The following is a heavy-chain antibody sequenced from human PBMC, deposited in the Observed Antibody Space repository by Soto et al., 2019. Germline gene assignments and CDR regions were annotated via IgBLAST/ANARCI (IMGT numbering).Heavy chain of an antibody. J-gene: IGHJ3*02. CDR2: IRSKADSYAT. D-gene: IGHD3-9*01. V-gene: IGHV3-73*01. CDR3: TSRDDILTGFRI. Sequence: GGSLRLSCAASGFTFSGSAMHWVRQASGKGLEWVGRIRSKADSYATAYAASVKGRFTISRDDSKNTAYLQMNSLKTEDTAVYYCTSRDDILTGFRIWGQGTMVTVSS. CDR1: GFTFSGSA.